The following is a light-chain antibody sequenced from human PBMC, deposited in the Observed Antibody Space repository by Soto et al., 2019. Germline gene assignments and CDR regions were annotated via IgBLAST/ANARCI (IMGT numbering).Light chain of an antibody. CDR3: QQYDLYPLT. CDR2: DVS. J-gene: IGKJ4*01. Sequence: IPLTPSPSTLSGSGGYGVTITAGASQTISSWLAWYQQKPGKAPKFLIYDVSNLESGVPSRFSGSGSGTEFTLIISSLQPDDYATYYCQQYDLYPLTFGGGTKVDNK. V-gene: IGKV1-5*01. CDR1: QTISSW.